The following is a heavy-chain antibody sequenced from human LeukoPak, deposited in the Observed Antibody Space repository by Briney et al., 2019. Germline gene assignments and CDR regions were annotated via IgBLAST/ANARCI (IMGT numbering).Heavy chain of an antibody. CDR2: IWYDGSNE. CDR1: GFTFSGYG. J-gene: IGHJ6*02. Sequence: GGSLRLSCAASGFTFSGYGMHWVRQAPGKGLEWVAMIWYDGSNEYYADSVKGRFSISRDNSKNTMYLQMNSLTAEDTAVYYCARDRHHNYYYGMGVWGQGTTVTVSS. V-gene: IGHV3-33*01. D-gene: IGHD1-14*01. CDR3: ARDRHHNYYYGMGV.